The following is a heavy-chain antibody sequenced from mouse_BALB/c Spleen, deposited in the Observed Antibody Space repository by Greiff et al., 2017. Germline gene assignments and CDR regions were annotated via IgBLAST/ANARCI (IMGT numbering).Heavy chain of an antibody. CDR3: ARGNWDWFAY. CDR2: INSNGGST. V-gene: IGHV5-6-3*01. D-gene: IGHD4-1*01. CDR1: GFTFSSYG. J-gene: IGHJ3*01. Sequence: EVMLVESGGGLVQPGGSLKLSCAASGFTFSSYGMSWVRQTPDKRLELVATINSNGGSTYYPDSVKGRFTISRDNAKNTLYLQMSSLKSEDTAMYYCARGNWDWFAYWGQGTLVTVSA.